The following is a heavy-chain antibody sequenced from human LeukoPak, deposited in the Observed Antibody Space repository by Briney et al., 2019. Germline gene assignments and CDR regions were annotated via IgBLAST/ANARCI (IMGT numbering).Heavy chain of an antibody. CDR3: AKGDDYGDYRARYYYYGMDV. Sequence: GGSLRLSCAASGFTFSSYAMSWVRQAPGKGLEWVSAISGSGGSTYYADSVKGWFTISRDNSKNTLYLQMNSLRAEDTAVYYCAKGDDYGDYRARYYYYGMDVWGQGTTVTVSS. CDR1: GFTFSSYA. D-gene: IGHD4-17*01. J-gene: IGHJ6*02. CDR2: ISGSGGST. V-gene: IGHV3-23*01.